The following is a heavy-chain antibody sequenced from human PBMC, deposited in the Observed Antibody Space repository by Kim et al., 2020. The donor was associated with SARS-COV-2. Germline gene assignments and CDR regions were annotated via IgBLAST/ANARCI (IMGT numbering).Heavy chain of an antibody. CDR2: INTNTGNP. J-gene: IGHJ6*02. D-gene: IGHD3-3*01. CDR1: GYTFTSYA. CDR3: ARAKGDFWSGYYAFYYYYGMDV. V-gene: IGHV7-4-1*02. Sequence: ASVKVSCKASGYTFTSYAMNWVRQAPGQGLEWMGWINTNTGNPTYAQGFTGRFVFSLDTSVSTAYLQISSLKAEDTAVYYCARAKGDFWSGYYAFYYYYGMDVWGQGTTVTVSS.